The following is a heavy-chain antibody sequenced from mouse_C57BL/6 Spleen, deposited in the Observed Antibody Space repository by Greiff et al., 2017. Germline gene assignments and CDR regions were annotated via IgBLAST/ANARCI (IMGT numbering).Heavy chain of an antibody. V-gene: IGHV1-80*01. J-gene: IGHJ1*03. CDR2: IYPGDGDT. CDR3: ARSNYYGSSRYWYFDV. CDR1: GYAFSSYW. Sequence: VKLQQSGAELVKPGASVKISCKASGYAFSSYWMNWVKQRPGKGLEWIGQIYPGDGDTNYNGKFKGKATLTADKSSSTAYMQLSSLTSEDSAVXFCARSNYYGSSRYWYFDVWGTGTTVTVSS. D-gene: IGHD1-1*01.